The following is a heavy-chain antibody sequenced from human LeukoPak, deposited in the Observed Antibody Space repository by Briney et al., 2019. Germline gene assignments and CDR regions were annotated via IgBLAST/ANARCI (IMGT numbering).Heavy chain of an antibody. CDR1: GGSISSYY. CDR3: ASDFWSGRPTLAAFDI. Sequence: SETLSLTCTVSGGSISSYYWSWIRQPAGKGLEWIGRIYTNGSTNYNPSLESRVTMSVDTSKNQFSLKLSSVTAADTAVYYCASDFWSGRPTLAAFDIWGQGTMVTVSS. J-gene: IGHJ3*02. D-gene: IGHD3-3*01. CDR2: IYTNGST. V-gene: IGHV4-4*07.